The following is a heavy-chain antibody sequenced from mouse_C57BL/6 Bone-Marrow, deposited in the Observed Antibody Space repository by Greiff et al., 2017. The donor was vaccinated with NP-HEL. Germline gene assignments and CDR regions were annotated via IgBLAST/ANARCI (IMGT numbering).Heavy chain of an antibody. J-gene: IGHJ3*01. CDR2: IYPGNSDT. CDR1: GYTFTSYW. Sequence: EVQLQQSGTVLARPGASVKMSCKTSGYTFTSYWMHWVKQRPGQGLEWIGAIYPGNSDTSYNQKFKGKAKLTAVTSASTAYMELSSLTNEDSAVYYCTLYGNYGVWFAYWGQGTLVTVSA. CDR3: TLYGNYGVWFAY. D-gene: IGHD2-10*02. V-gene: IGHV1-5*01.